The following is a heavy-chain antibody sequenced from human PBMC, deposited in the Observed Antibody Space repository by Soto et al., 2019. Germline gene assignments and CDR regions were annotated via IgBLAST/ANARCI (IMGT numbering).Heavy chain of an antibody. CDR3: ARLIAAAGIYYYHYGMDV. CDR2: IYYSGST. CDR1: GGSISSSSYY. V-gene: IGHV4-39*01. Sequence: SETLSLTCTVSGGSISSSSYYWGWIRQPPGKGLEWIGSIYYSGSTYYNPSLKSRVTISVDTSKNQFSLKLSSVTAADTAVYYCARLIAAAGIYYYHYGMDVWGHGTRVTVSS. J-gene: IGHJ6*02. D-gene: IGHD6-13*01.